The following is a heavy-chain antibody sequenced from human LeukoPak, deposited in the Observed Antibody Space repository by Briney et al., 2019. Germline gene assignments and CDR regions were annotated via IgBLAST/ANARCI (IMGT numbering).Heavy chain of an antibody. J-gene: IGHJ4*02. Sequence: PSETLSLTCTVSGGSISSSSYYWGWIRQPPGKGLEWIGSMYYSGSTYHNPSLKSRVTISVDTSKNQFSLKLWSVTAADTAVYYCATEGGRYNVDYWGQGTLVTVSS. V-gene: IGHV4-39*07. CDR3: ATEGGRYNVDY. CDR1: GGSISSSSYY. CDR2: MYYSGST. D-gene: IGHD1-26*01.